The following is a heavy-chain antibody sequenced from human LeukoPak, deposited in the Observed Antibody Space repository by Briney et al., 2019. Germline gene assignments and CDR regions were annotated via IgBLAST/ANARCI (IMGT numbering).Heavy chain of an antibody. V-gene: IGHV5-51*01. CDR3: ARRRYGSSGWVLDY. Sequence: GESLKISCKGSGYSFTSYWIGWVRQMPGKGLEWMGIIYPEDSDTRYSPSFQGQVTFSADKSINTAYVQWSSLKASDTAMYYCARRRYGSSGWVLDYWGQGTLVTASS. J-gene: IGHJ4*02. CDR1: GYSFTSYW. D-gene: IGHD6-19*01. CDR2: IYPEDSDT.